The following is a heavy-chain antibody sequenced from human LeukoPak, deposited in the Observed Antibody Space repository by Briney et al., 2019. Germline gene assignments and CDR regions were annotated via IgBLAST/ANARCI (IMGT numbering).Heavy chain of an antibody. CDR2: ITNDGSST. Sequence: GGSLRLSCAASGLTFSSHWMHWVRQAPGKGLVRVSRITNDGSSTTYADSVKGRFTISRDNAKNTLYLQMNSLRAEDTAVYYCARGGPFYSSGWYDLDYWGQGTLVTVSS. CDR1: GLTFSSHW. J-gene: IGHJ4*02. D-gene: IGHD6-19*01. V-gene: IGHV3-74*01. CDR3: ARGGPFYSSGWYDLDY.